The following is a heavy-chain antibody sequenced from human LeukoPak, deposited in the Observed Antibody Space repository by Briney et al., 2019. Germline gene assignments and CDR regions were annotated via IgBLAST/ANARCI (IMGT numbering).Heavy chain of an antibody. D-gene: IGHD2-2*01. CDR1: GGSLSRGDYY. V-gene: IGHV4-30-4*08. CDR2: IYYSGST. J-gene: IGHJ4*02. Sequence: SETLSLTCTVSGGSLSRGDYYWSWIRQPPGKGLEWIGYIYYSGSTYYNPSLKSRLTISVDTSKNQFSLKLSSVTAADTAVYYCARVDIVVVPSAVTFDYWGQGTLVTVSS. CDR3: ARVDIVVVPSAVTFDY.